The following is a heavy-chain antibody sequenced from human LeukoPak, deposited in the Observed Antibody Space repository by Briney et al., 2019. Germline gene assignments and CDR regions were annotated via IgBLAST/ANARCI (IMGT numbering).Heavy chain of an antibody. V-gene: IGHV1-18*01. J-gene: IGHJ4*02. CDR3: ARALEVVIADY. D-gene: IGHD2-15*01. Sequence: GASVKVSCKASGYTFTSYGISWVRQAPGQGLEWMGWISTYNGNTSYAQKLQGRVTMTTDTSTSTAYMELRSLRSDDTAVYYCARALEVVIADYWGQGTLVTVSS. CDR1: GYTFTSYG. CDR2: ISTYNGNT.